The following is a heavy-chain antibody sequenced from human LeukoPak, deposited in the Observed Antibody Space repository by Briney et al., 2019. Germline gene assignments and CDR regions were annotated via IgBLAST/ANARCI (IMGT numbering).Heavy chain of an antibody. D-gene: IGHD6-13*01. V-gene: IGHV3-23*01. CDR2: ISGSGGST. Sequence: PGGSLRLSCAASGFTFSSYAMSWVRQAPGKGLEWVSVISGSGGSTNYADSVKGRFTISRDNSKNTLYLQMNSLRAEDTAVYYCGVYSSSWHDYWGQGTLDTVSS. J-gene: IGHJ4*02. CDR3: GVYSSSWHDY. CDR1: GFTFSSYA.